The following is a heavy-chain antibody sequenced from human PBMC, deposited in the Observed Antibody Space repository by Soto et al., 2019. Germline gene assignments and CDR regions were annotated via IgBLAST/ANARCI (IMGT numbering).Heavy chain of an antibody. J-gene: IGHJ2*01. CDR3: ARGMGRYFDL. V-gene: IGHV4-4*07. CDR1: GDFISNFY. D-gene: IGHD2-8*01. Sequence: QVQLQESGPGLVKPSETLSLTCTVSGDFISNFYWSWIRQPAGKGLQSLGRISASGRSNYNPNLQSRVAMSLDTSKNQFSLRLTSVSAADTAVYFCARGMGRYFDLWVRGTLVTVFS. CDR2: ISASGRS.